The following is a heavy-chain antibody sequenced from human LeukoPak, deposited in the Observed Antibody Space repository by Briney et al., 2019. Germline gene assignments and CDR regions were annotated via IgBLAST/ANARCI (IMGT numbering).Heavy chain of an antibody. J-gene: IGHJ6*03. CDR3: ARDKGTITPRGYYYYIDV. V-gene: IGHV3-23*01. CDR2: ISGSGGST. D-gene: IGHD5-24*01. Sequence: PGGSLRLSCAASGFTFSNYAMSWVRQAPGKGLEWVSAISGSGGSTYYADSVKGRFTISRDNSKNTLYLQMNSLRAEDTAVYYCARDKGTITPRGYYYYIDVWGRGTTVTVSS. CDR1: GFTFSNYA.